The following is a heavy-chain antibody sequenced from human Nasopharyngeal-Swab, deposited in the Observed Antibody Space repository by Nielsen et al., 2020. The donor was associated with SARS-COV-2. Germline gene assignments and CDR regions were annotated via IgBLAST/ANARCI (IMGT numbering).Heavy chain of an antibody. CDR2: INHSGST. V-gene: IGHV4-39*07. J-gene: IGHJ4*02. D-gene: IGHD6-19*01. Sequence: SETLSLTCTVSGGSISSGGYYWSWIRQPPGKGLEWIGEINHSGSTNYNPSLKSRVTISVDTSKNQFSLKLSSVTAADTAVYYCARVGGWYVPDYWGQGTLVTVSS. CDR1: GGSISSGGYY. CDR3: ARVGGWYVPDY.